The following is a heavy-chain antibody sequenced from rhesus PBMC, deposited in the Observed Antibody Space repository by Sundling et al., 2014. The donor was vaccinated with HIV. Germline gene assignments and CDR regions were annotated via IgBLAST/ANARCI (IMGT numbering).Heavy chain of an antibody. CDR3: SRDRGGGYVGTVGGNFADF. CDR2: IYGIGGSN. D-gene: IGHD3-34*01. CDR1: GYSISTGYY. Sequence: QVQLQESGPGLVKPSETLSLTCAVSGYSISTGYYWNWIRQAPGKGLEWIGSIYGIGGSNYLNPSLKSRVTLSLDASKNQFSLKLNSVTAADTAMYFCSRDRGGGYVGTVGGNFADFWGQGVLVTVSS. V-gene: IGHV4-160*01. J-gene: IGHJ4*01.